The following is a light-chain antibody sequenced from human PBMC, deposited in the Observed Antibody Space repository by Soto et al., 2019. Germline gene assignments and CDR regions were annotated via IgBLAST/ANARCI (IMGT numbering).Light chain of an antibody. J-gene: IGKJ5*01. CDR1: QGISSA. V-gene: IGKV1D-13*01. CDR3: QQFNNYPHEIT. CDR2: DAS. Sequence: AIQLTQSASSLSASVGDRVTITCRASQGISSALAWYQQKPGKAPKLLIYDASSLESGVPSRFSGSGSGTDFTLTISSLQPEDFATDYCQQFNNYPHEITFGQGTRLEIK.